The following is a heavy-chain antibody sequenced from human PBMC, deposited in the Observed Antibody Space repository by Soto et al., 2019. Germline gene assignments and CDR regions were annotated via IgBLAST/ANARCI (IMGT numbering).Heavy chain of an antibody. J-gene: IGHJ4*02. V-gene: IGHV3-33*01. CDR3: ARDPSRRNQEYYFDY. Sequence: GGSLRLSCAASGFTFSSYGMHWVRQAPGKGLEWVAVIWYDGSNKYYADSVKGRFTISRDNSKNTLYLQMNSLRAEDTAVYYCARDPSRRNQEYYFDYWGQGTLVTVSS. CDR1: GFTFSSYG. CDR2: IWYDGSNK. D-gene: IGHD2-2*01.